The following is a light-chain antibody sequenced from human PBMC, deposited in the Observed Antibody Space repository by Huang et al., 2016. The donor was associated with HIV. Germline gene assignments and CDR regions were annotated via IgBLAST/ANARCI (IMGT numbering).Light chain of an antibody. J-gene: IGKJ1*01. V-gene: IGKV3-11*01. CDR3: QQRSNRTTTT. CDR2: DAS. CDR1: QSVGSY. Sequence: EIILTQSPATLSLSPGERATLSCRASQSVGSYLAWYQQKPGQAPRLLIYDASNRATGIPARFSGGGSGTDFTLTIRGLEPDDFAVYFCQQRSNRTTTTFGQGTKVE.